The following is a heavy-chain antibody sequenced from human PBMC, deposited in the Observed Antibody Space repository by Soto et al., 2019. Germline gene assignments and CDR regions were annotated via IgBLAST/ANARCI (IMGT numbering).Heavy chain of an antibody. CDR2: IYYSGST. V-gene: IGHV4-59*01. J-gene: IGHJ6*02. CDR3: ASLHYYGMDV. Sequence: SETLSLTCTVSGGFISSYYWSWIRQPPGKGLEWIGYIYYSGSTNYNPSLKSRVTISVDTSKNQLSLKLRSVSAADTAVYYCASLHYYGMDVWGQGTTVTVSS. CDR1: GGFISSYY.